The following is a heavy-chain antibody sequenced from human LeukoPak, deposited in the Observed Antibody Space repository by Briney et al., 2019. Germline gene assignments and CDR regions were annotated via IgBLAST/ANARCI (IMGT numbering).Heavy chain of an antibody. Sequence: GGSLTLSCAASGFTFCSYAMSWVRQAPGKGLEWVSAISGSGGSTYYADSVKGRFTISRDNSKNTLYLQMNSLRAEDTAVYCCAKDGSREGHYDYWGQGTLVTVSS. J-gene: IGHJ4*02. V-gene: IGHV3-23*01. CDR2: ISGSGGST. CDR3: AKDGSREGHYDY. CDR1: GFTFCSYA. D-gene: IGHD4-17*01.